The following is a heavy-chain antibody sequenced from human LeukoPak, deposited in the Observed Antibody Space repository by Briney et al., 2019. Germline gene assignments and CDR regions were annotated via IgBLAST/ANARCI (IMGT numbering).Heavy chain of an antibody. CDR2: INTNTGNP. CDR3: ARDLRIRVGYYYDSSGPNWFDP. CDR1: GYTFTSYA. V-gene: IGHV7-4-1*02. Sequence: ASVKVSCKASGYTFTSYAMNWVRQAPGQGLEWMGWINTNTGNPTYAQGFTGRFVLSLDTSVSTAYLQISSLKAEDTAVYYCARDLRIRVGYYYDSSGPNWFDPWGQGTLVTVSS. J-gene: IGHJ5*02. D-gene: IGHD3-22*01.